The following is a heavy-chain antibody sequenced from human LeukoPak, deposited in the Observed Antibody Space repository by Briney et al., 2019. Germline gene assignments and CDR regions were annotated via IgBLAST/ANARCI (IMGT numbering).Heavy chain of an antibody. CDR2: IYTSGNT. D-gene: IGHD3-10*01. CDR3: ARHYGSGMDYFDP. CDR1: SGSISSGSYY. Sequence: SSETLSLTCTVSSGSISSGSYYWSWIRQPAGKGLEWIGRIYTSGNTNYNPSLNSRVTISVDTSKNQCSLKLTSVTAADTAVYYCARHYGSGMDYFDPWGQGTLVTVSS. V-gene: IGHV4-61*02. J-gene: IGHJ5*02.